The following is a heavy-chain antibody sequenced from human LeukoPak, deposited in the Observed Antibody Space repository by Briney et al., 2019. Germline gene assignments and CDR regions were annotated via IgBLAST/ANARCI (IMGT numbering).Heavy chain of an antibody. CDR1: GGSISSGSYY. J-gene: IGHJ5*02. CDR2: ICTSGST. Sequence: PSQTLSLTCTVPGGSISSGSYYWSWIRQPAGKGLEWIGRICTSGSTNYNPSLKSRVTISVDTSKNQFSLKLSSVTAADTAVYYCARGNYDFWSGYLGDWFDPWGQGTLVTVSS. D-gene: IGHD3-3*01. CDR3: ARGNYDFWSGYLGDWFDP. V-gene: IGHV4-61*02.